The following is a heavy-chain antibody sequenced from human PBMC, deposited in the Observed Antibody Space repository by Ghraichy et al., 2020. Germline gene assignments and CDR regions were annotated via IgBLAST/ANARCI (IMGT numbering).Heavy chain of an antibody. CDR1: GGSISSYY. V-gene: IGHV4-59*08. CDR2: IYYSGTT. CDR3: ARHREQWLIRAFDI. D-gene: IGHD6-19*01. Sequence: SETLSLACTVSGGSISSYYWSWIRQPPGKGLECIGYIYYSGTTEYNPSLKSRVTISLDMSKNQFSLKLSSVTAADTAVYYCARHREQWLIRAFDIWGQGTMVTVSS. J-gene: IGHJ3*02.